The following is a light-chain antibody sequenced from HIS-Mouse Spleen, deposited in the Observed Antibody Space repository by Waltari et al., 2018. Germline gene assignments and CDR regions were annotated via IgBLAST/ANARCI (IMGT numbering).Light chain of an antibody. CDR1: SSDVGGYNY. J-gene: IGLJ3*02. CDR2: DVS. V-gene: IGLV2-14*03. Sequence: QSALTQPASASGSPGQSLTISCSGTSSDVGGYNYVSRYQQHPGKAPKLMIYDVSNRPSGVSNRFSGSKSGNTASLTISGLQAEDEADYYCSSYTSSSTWVFGGGTKLTVL. CDR3: SSYTSSSTWV.